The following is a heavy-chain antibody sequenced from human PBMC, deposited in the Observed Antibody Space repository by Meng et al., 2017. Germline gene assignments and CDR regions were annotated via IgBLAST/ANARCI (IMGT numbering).Heavy chain of an antibody. CDR3: AREALAAGSFGWFDP. V-gene: IGHV4-59*01. Sequence: GSLRLSCTVSGASISSDHWSWLRQSPGKGLEWIGWVAYSGRTYYNPSLKSRVTVSMERSKSPFSRKLNSVTAADTAVYYWAREALAAGSFGWFDPWGQGSLVTVSS. CDR1: GASISSDH. CDR2: VAYSGRT. D-gene: IGHD3-16*01. J-gene: IGHJ5*02.